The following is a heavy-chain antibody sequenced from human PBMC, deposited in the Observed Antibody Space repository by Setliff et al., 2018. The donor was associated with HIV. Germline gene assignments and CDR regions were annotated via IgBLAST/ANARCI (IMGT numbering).Heavy chain of an antibody. J-gene: IGHJ4*02. CDR3: TRSNTSKSIDF. V-gene: IGHV4-31*03. Sequence: SETLSLTCSVSDDSISSGVYYWSWVRQFPGKGLEWIGYVHQNGNINYNPSLSSRVAMSLDTSKSQFSLELTSVTAADTAVYYCTRSNTSKSIDFWDQGTLVTVSS. CDR2: VHQNGNI. CDR1: DDSISSGVYY.